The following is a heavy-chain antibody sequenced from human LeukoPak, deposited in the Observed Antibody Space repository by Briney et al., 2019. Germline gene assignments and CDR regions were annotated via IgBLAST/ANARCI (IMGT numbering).Heavy chain of an antibody. CDR3: ARDPADYCSSTSCYGGGMDV. V-gene: IGHV3-30-3*01. CDR1: GFTFSSYA. J-gene: IGHJ6*02. D-gene: IGHD2-2*01. CDR2: IPYDGSNK. Sequence: GGSLRLSRAASGFTFSSYAMHWVRQAPGKGLEWVAVIPYDGSNKYYADSVKGRFTISRDNSKNTLYLQMNSLRAEDTAVYYCARDPADYCSSTSCYGGGMDVWGQGTTVTVSS.